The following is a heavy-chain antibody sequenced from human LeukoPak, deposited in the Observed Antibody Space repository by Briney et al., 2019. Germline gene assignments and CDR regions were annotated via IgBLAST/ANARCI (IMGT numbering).Heavy chain of an antibody. Sequence: GGSLRLSCAASGFTFSTYSMNWVRQAPGKGLEWVSSIATSSDYIYYAGSLKGRFTISRDNSKNTLYLQMNSLRAEDTAVYYCAVTKYYFDSNGYYSFDNWGQGTLVTVSS. J-gene: IGHJ4*02. D-gene: IGHD3-22*01. CDR2: IATSSDYI. CDR1: GFTFSTYS. V-gene: IGHV3-21*01. CDR3: AVTKYYFDSNGYYSFDN.